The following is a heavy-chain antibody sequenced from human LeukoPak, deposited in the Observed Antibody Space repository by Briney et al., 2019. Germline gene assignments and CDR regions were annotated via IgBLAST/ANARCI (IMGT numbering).Heavy chain of an antibody. V-gene: IGHV1-8*03. D-gene: IGHD2-21*01. CDR3: ARAGAYCGGDCYLNYYYYYYMDV. CDR1: GCTFTSYD. CDR2: MNPNSGNT. J-gene: IGHJ6*03. Sequence: ASVKVSCKASGCTFTSYDINWVRQATGQGLEWMGWMNPNSGNTGYAQEFQGRVTITRNTSISTAYMELSSLRSEDTAVYYCARAGAYCGGDCYLNYYYYYYMDVWGKGTTVTVSS.